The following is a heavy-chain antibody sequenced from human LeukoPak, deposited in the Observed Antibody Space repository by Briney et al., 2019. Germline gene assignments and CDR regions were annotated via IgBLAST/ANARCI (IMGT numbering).Heavy chain of an antibody. J-gene: IGHJ4*02. CDR3: AIADCGGDCFPFDC. Sequence: ASVKVSCKASGGTFSSYAISWVRQAPGQGLEWMGGIIPIFGTANYAQKFQGRVTITADESTSTAYMELSSLRSEDTAVYYCAIADCGGDCFPFDCWGQGTLVTVSS. CDR2: IIPIFGTA. D-gene: IGHD2-21*02. CDR1: GGTFSSYA. V-gene: IGHV1-69*13.